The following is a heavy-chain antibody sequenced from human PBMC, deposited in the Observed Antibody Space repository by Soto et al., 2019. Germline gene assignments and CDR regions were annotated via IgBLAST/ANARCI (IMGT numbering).Heavy chain of an antibody. Sequence: QVQLQESGPGLVKPSETLSLTCTVSGGSISRYYWSWIRQPPGKGLEWIGYIYYSGRTNYNPSLNSRVTISVDTSKNQFSLKLSSVTAADTAVYYCTRGYCSSTSCYIWDNWFDPWGQGTLVTVSS. D-gene: IGHD2-2*02. V-gene: IGHV4-59*01. J-gene: IGHJ5*02. CDR2: IYYSGRT. CDR3: TRGYCSSTSCYIWDNWFDP. CDR1: GGSISRYY.